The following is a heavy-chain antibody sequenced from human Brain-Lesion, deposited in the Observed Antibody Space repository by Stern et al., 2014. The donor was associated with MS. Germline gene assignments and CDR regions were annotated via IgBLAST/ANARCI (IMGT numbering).Heavy chain of an antibody. CDR1: GDSISSGGDY. J-gene: IGHJ4*02. CDR3: ARAPSPDYGDGGYFDF. D-gene: IGHD4-17*01. CDR2: IYYNGNT. Sequence: VQLVESGPGLVKPSQTLSLTCTVSGDSISSGGDYWSWIRQHPGKGLEWIGHIYYNGNTYYNPSLKSRVVISVDTSKNQFSLKLTSVTAADTAVFYCARAPSPDYGDGGYFDFWGQGTLVTVSS. V-gene: IGHV4-31*03.